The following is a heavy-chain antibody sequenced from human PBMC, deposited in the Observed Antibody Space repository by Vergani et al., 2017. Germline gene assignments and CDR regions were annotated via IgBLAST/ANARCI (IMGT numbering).Heavy chain of an antibody. CDR3: ARDLHSVVAGTTGVYYYYYGMDV. V-gene: IGHV3-53*01. CDR1: GFTVSSNY. Sequence: VQLVESGGGLIQPGGSLRLSCAASGFTVSSNYMSWVRQAPGKGLEWVSVIYSGGSTYYADSVKGRFTISRDNSKNTLYLQMNSLRAEDTAVYYCARDLHSVVAGTTGVYYYYYGMDVWGQGTTVTVSS. CDR2: IYSGGST. D-gene: IGHD1-7*01. J-gene: IGHJ6*02.